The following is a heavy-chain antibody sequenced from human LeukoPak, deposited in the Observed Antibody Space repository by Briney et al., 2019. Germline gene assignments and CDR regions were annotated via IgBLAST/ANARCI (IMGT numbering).Heavy chain of an antibody. CDR3: SRESGINGGDAFDV. CDR1: GFTFSSYG. J-gene: IGHJ3*01. Sequence: GGSLRLSCAASGFTFSSYGMHWVRQAPGKGLEWVAVIWYDGSNKYYADSVKGRLTIPIDNSKSTLYLQMNTLRSDDTAGNYLSRESGINGGDAFDVWGQGTMVTASS. V-gene: IGHV3-33*01. D-gene: IGHD6-25*01. CDR2: IWYDGSNK.